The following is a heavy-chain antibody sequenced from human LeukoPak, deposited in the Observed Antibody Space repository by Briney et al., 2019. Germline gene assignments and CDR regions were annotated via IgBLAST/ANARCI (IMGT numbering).Heavy chain of an antibody. CDR1: GYTFTGYY. V-gene: IGHV1-2*02. J-gene: IGHJ4*02. Sequence: GASVRASCKASGYTFTGYYMHWGPHGPGQGREWRGWTNPKSGGINDAQNYQGRTTMSTATAISTAYMDLSRLRSDDTAVYYCARVSRYCSSTSCYRGFDYWGQGTLVTVSS. CDR2: TNPKSGGI. D-gene: IGHD2-2*02. CDR3: ARVSRYCSSTSCYRGFDY.